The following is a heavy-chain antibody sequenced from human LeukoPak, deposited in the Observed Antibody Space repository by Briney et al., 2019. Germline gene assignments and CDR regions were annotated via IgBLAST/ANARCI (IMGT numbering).Heavy chain of an antibody. J-gene: IGHJ3*02. Sequence: GGSLRLSCAASGFTFSSYAMSWVRQAPGKGLEWVSSIGSSGDTTYYAGSVKGRFTISRDNAKNSLYLQMNSLRAEDTAVYYCARDQAAGPFDAFDIWGQGTMVTVSS. V-gene: IGHV3-23*01. CDR2: IGSSGDTT. D-gene: IGHD6-19*01. CDR3: ARDQAAGPFDAFDI. CDR1: GFTFSSYA.